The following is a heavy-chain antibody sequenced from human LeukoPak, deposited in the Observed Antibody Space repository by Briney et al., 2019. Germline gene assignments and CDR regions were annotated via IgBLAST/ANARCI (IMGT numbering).Heavy chain of an antibody. J-gene: IGHJ6*03. CDR3: ARDQAKDYTFWSDSRRGRDYYYYYMDV. Sequence: GGSLRLSCAASGFTFSDYYMSWVRQAPGKGLEWVANMKQDGSEKYYVDSVKGRFTISRDNAKNSLYLQMNSLRAEDTAVYYCARDQAKDYTFWSDSRRGRDYYYYYMDVWGKGTTVTVSS. CDR2: MKQDGSEK. CDR1: GFTFSDYY. V-gene: IGHV3-7*01. D-gene: IGHD3-3*01.